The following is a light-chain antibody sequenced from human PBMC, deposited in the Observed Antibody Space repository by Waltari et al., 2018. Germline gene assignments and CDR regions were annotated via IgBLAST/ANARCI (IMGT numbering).Light chain of an antibody. Sequence: DIQMTQSPSSLSASVGDRVTITCRASQSISSYLNWFQQKPGKAPKLLIYASSSLQSGVASRLRGSGSETDFNLTLSSLQSEDFATYYCQQSYSTPPFTFGPGTKVDIK. J-gene: IGKJ3*01. CDR1: QSISSY. CDR3: QQSYSTPPFT. CDR2: ASS. V-gene: IGKV1-39*01.